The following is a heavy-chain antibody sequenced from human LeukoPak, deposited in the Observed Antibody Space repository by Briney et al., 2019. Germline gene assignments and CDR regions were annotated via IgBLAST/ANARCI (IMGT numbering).Heavy chain of an antibody. CDR3: ARDDFLAGYYRGYFDY. CDR1: GFIFSDYY. J-gene: IGHJ4*02. CDR2: ISSSSSYT. V-gene: IGHV3-11*05. Sequence: GWCLRLYCAASGFIFSDYYMSWIRQAPGKGLEWVSYISSSSSYTNYADCVKGRFTISRDNVKHSLYLHMNSLRAEDTAVYYCARDDFLAGYYRGYFDYWGQGTLATVSS. D-gene: IGHD3/OR15-3a*01.